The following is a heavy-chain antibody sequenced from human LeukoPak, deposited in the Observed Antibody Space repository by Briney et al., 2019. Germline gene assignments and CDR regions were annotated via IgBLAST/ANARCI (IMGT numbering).Heavy chain of an antibody. J-gene: IGHJ4*02. CDR2: ISGSGGST. CDR1: GFTFSSYA. D-gene: IGHD2-2*02. CDR3: AKAIVVVPAAIGYFDY. V-gene: IGHV3-23*01. Sequence: GGSLRLSCAASGFTFSSYAMTWVRQAPGKGLEWVSAISGSGGSTYYADSVKGRFTISRDNSKNTLYLQMNSLRAEDTAVYYCAKAIVVVPAAIGYFDYWGQGTLVTVSS.